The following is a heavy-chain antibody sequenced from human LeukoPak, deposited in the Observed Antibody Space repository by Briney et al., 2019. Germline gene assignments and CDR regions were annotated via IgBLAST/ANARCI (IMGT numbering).Heavy chain of an antibody. CDR2: IYSGGTT. J-gene: IGHJ5*02. V-gene: IGHV3-53*01. D-gene: IGHD3-10*01. Sequence: PGGSLRLSCAAPGFTVSNNYMSWVRQAPGKGLEWVSVIYSGGTTYYADSVKGRFTISRDKSKNTLYLQMNSLRAEDTAVYYCARGWFGELSVFPWGQGTLVTVSS. CDR3: ARGWFGELSVFP. CDR1: GFTVSNNY.